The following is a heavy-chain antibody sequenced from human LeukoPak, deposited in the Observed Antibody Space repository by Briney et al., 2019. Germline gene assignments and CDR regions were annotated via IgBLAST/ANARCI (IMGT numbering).Heavy chain of an antibody. Sequence: GGSLRLSCAASGFTFSSYAMSWVRQAPGKGLEWVSAISGSGGSTYYADSVKGRLTISRDNSKNTLYLQMNSLRAEDTAVYYCAVGYSSGWRFDYWGQGTLVTVSS. J-gene: IGHJ4*02. D-gene: IGHD6-19*01. V-gene: IGHV3-23*01. CDR1: GFTFSSYA. CDR3: AVGYSSGWRFDY. CDR2: ISGSGGST.